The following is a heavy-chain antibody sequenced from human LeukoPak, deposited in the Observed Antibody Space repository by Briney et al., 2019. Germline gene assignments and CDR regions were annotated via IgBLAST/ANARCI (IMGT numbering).Heavy chain of an antibody. CDR2: IYSGGST. CDR3: ASEAETPEGRWLQLVLDY. Sequence: GGSLRLSCAASGFTVSSNYMGWVRQAPGKGLEWVSVIYSGGSTYYADSVKGRFTISRDNSKNTLYLQMNSLRAEDTAVYYCASEAETPEGRWLQLVLDYWGQGTLVTVSS. J-gene: IGHJ4*02. D-gene: IGHD5-24*01. V-gene: IGHV3-53*01. CDR1: GFTVSSNY.